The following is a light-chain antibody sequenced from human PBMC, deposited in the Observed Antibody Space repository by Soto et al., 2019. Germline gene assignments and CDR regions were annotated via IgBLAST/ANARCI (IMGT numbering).Light chain of an antibody. CDR3: SSYTSAHTYV. J-gene: IGLJ1*01. CDR1: NSDVGGYKY. Sequence: QPVLAQPASWSETPGQSITISCTGTNSDVGGYKYVSWYQQHPGKAPKLMIYEVSNRPSGVSNRFSGSKSGNTASLTISGLQGEDEATYYCSSYTSAHTYVYGNGTKVSVL. CDR2: EVS. V-gene: IGLV2-14*03.